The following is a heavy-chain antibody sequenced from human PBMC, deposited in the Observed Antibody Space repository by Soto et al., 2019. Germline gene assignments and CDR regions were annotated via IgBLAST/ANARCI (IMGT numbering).Heavy chain of an antibody. J-gene: IGHJ4*02. CDR2: IIPIFGTA. Sequence: ASVKVSCKASGGTFSSYAISWVRQAPGQGLEWMGGIIPIFGTANYAQKFQGRVTITADKSTSTAYMELSSLRPEDTAVYYCARDPENWNYFDYWGQGTLVTVSS. V-gene: IGHV1-69*06. D-gene: IGHD1-1*01. CDR3: ARDPENWNYFDY. CDR1: GGTFSSYA.